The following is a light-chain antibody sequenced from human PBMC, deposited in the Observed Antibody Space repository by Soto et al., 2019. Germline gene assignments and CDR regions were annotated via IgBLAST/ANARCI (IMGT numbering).Light chain of an antibody. CDR1: QSISSW. CDR2: DAS. J-gene: IGKJ4*01. Sequence: DIQMTQSPSTLSASVGERVTITCRASQSISSWLAWYQQKPGKAPKLLIYDASSLESGVPSRFSGSGSGTEFTLTISSLQPDDFATYYCQQYNSYPLTFGGGTKV. CDR3: QQYNSYPLT. V-gene: IGKV1-5*01.